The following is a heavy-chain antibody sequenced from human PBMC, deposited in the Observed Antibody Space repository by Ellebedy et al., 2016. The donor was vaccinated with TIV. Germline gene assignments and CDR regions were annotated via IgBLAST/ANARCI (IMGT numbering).Heavy chain of an antibody. CDR2: LDPGDRET. Sequence: AASVKVSCNVSGDSLTDLSMHWVRQTPGKGLEWVGGLDPGDRETIYAEKFRGRVTVTEDISTETAYMEMRSLRYEDTAIYCCVTDSKSSLGDVFDIWGQGTRVTVSS. J-gene: IGHJ3*02. CDR3: VTDSKSSLGDVFDI. CDR1: GDSLTDLS. D-gene: IGHD3-16*01. V-gene: IGHV1-24*01.